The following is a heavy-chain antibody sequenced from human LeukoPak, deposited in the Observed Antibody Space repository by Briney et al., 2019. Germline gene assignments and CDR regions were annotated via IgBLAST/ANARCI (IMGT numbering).Heavy chain of an antibody. CDR1: GGSISSSSYY. CDR3: ARGYCSGGSCYLYYYYYYMDV. V-gene: IGHV4-39*07. D-gene: IGHD2-15*01. J-gene: IGHJ6*03. Sequence: SETLSLTCTVSGGSISSSSYYWGWIRQPPGKGLEWIGSIYYSGSTYYNPSLKSRVTISVDTSKNQFSLKLSSVTAADTAVYYCARGYCSGGSCYLYYYYYYMDVWAKGPRSPSP. CDR2: IYYSGST.